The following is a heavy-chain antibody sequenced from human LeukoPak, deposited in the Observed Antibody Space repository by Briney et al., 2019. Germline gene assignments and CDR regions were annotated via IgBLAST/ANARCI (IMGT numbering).Heavy chain of an antibody. D-gene: IGHD2/OR15-2a*01. CDR2: ISASGGNT. J-gene: IGHJ6*02. Sequence: GGSLRLSCAASEFTFSSYAMQWVRQAPGKGLEWVSGISASGGNTWCADSVKGRFTISRDNSKNTLYLQMNSLRAEDTAVYYCAKYVSARGPPYALAVWGQGTTVTVSS. CDR3: AKYVSARGPPYALAV. V-gene: IGHV3-23*01. CDR1: EFTFSSYA.